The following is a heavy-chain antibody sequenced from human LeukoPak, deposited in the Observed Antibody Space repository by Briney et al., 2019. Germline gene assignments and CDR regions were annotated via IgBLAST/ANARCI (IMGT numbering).Heavy chain of an antibody. Sequence: GGSLRLSCAASGFTFSSYWMSWVRQAPGKGLEWVANIKQDGSEKYYVDSVKGRFTISRDNAKNSLYLQMNSLRAEDTAVYYCARGIVVVPAAIPLNWFDPWGQGTLVTVSS. J-gene: IGHJ5*02. CDR1: GFTFSSYW. CDR3: ARGIVVVPAAIPLNWFDP. V-gene: IGHV3-7*04. D-gene: IGHD2-2*02. CDR2: IKQDGSEK.